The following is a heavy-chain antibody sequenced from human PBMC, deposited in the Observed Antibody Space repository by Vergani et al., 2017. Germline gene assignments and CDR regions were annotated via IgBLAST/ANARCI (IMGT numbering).Heavy chain of an antibody. CDR2: IYYSGST. CDR3: AREYSSSVGFLAY. J-gene: IGHJ4*02. D-gene: IGHD6-6*01. V-gene: IGHV4-39*07. Sequence: QLQLQESGPGLVKPSATLSLTCSVSGASIRSSNYYWGWIRQPPGKGLEWIASIYYSGSTYYNPSLKSRVTMSVDTSKNQFSLKLSSVTAADTAVYYCAREYSSSVGFLAYWGQGTLVTVSS. CDR1: GASIRSSNYY.